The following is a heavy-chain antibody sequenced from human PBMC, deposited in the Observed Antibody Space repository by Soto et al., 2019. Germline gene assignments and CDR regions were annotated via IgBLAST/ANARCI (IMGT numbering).Heavy chain of an antibody. CDR2: INAGNGNT. CDR3: AKVEVTTDDY. V-gene: IGHV1-3*01. CDR1: GYTFTSYA. Sequence: ASVKVSCKASGYTFTSYAMHWVRQAPGQRLEWMGWINAGNGNTKYSQKFQGRFTISRDNSKNTLYLQMNSLRAEDTAVYYCAKVEVTTDDYWGQGTLVTVSS. D-gene: IGHD4-17*01. J-gene: IGHJ4*02.